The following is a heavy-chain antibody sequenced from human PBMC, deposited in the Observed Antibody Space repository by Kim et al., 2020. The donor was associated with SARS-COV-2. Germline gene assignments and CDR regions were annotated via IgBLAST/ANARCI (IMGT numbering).Heavy chain of an antibody. J-gene: IGHJ4*02. D-gene: IGHD4-17*01. CDR3: VKEERSTVTTSYYFDY. Sequence: GGSLRLSCAASGFTFSGYGMHWVRQAPGKGLEWVAVISYDGSNKYSVDSVKGRFTISRDNSNNTLYLQMNSLRAEDTAVYYCVKEERSTVTTSYYFDYWGQGNLVTVSS. V-gene: IGHV3-30*18. CDR1: GFTFSGYG. CDR2: ISYDGSNK.